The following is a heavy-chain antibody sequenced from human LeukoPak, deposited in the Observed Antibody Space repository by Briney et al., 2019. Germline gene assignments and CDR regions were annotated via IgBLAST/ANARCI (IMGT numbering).Heavy chain of an antibody. Sequence: GGSLRLSCASSGSTFSSYGMNCVRRTPGKGVEWVSRISSSGTYTDYADSVKGRLTMSRDNARSSLYLQMNSLRVEDTALYYCARGLGYCSSSKCSPGYYMDVWGKGTTVTVFS. D-gene: IGHD2-2*01. J-gene: IGHJ6*03. CDR2: ISSSGTYT. CDR1: GSTFSSYG. V-gene: IGHV3-21*06. CDR3: ARGLGYCSSSKCSPGYYMDV.